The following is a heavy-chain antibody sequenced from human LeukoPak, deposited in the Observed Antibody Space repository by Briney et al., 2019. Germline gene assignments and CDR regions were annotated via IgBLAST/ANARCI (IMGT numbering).Heavy chain of an antibody. V-gene: IGHV1-18*01. CDR3: ARDFSSGSDCFDP. CDR1: GYTYINYG. Sequence: ASLKVSSKASGYTYINYGISWVRPAPGQGLEWMGWISPYNGKTNFSQKFQGRVTMTTDTSTSTAYMELRSLRSDDTAVYYCARDFSSGSDCFDPWGQGTLVTVSS. J-gene: IGHJ5*02. D-gene: IGHD3-3*01. CDR2: ISPYNGKT.